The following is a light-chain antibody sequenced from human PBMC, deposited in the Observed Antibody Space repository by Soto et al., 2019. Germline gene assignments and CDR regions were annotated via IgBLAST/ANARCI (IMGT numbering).Light chain of an antibody. Sequence: QSVLTQPPSMSGAPGPRVTISCTGSSSNIGAGYDVHWYQQLPGTAPNLLIYGNSNRPSGVPDRFSGSKSGTSASLAITGLQAEDEADYYCQSYDSSLSGSQVFGTGTKVTVL. V-gene: IGLV1-40*01. CDR1: SSNIGAGYD. CDR2: GNS. CDR3: QSYDSSLSGSQV. J-gene: IGLJ1*01.